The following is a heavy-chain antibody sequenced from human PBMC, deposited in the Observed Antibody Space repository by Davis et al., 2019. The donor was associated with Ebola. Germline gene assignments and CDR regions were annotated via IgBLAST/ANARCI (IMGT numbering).Heavy chain of an antibody. D-gene: IGHD2-15*01. CDR3: ARSFHSGGIRTGFWDY. CDR2: ISYDGNYI. CDR1: GFTFSNYA. Sequence: PGGSLRLSCAVSGFTFSNYALHWVRQAPGKGLEWVAAISYDGNYIYYADSVRGRFTISREDSENPLYLQMNSLRAEDTALYYCARSFHSGGIRTGFWDYWGQGTLVTVSS. J-gene: IGHJ4*02. V-gene: IGHV3-30-3*01.